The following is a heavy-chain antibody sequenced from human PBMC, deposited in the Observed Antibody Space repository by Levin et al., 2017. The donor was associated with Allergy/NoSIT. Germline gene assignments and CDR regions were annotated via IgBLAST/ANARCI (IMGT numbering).Heavy chain of an antibody. Sequence: PGESLKISCAASGFTFSSYAMSWVRQAPGKGLEWVSAISGSGGSTYYADSVKGRFTISRDNSKNTLYLQMNSLRAEDTAVYYCAKDGITIFGVVRGTFDYWGQGTLVTVSS. J-gene: IGHJ4*02. CDR3: AKDGITIFGVVRGTFDY. V-gene: IGHV3-23*01. CDR2: ISGSGGST. CDR1: GFTFSSYA. D-gene: IGHD3-3*01.